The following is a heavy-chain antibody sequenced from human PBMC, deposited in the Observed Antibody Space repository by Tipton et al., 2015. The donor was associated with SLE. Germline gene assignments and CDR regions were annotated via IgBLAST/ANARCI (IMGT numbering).Heavy chain of an antibody. J-gene: IGHJ4*02. Sequence: SLRISCAASGFTFSSYAMGWVRQAPGKGLEWVSAISGSGGSTYYADSVKGRFTISRDNSKNTLYLQMNSLRAEDTAVYYCAKDSVASSWYVRGNFDSWGQGTLVTVSS. D-gene: IGHD6-13*01. CDR2: ISGSGGST. CDR1: GFTFSSYA. V-gene: IGHV3-23*01. CDR3: AKDSVASSWYVRGNFDS.